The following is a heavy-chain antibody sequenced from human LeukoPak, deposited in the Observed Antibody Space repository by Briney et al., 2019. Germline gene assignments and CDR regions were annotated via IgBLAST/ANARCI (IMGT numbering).Heavy chain of an antibody. CDR3: ARAREYLAVDL. CDR1: GSTVSSYY. V-gene: IGHV3-66*02. CDR2: IYSAGNT. J-gene: IGHJ5*02. D-gene: IGHD2/OR15-2a*01. Sequence: GGSLRLSCAASGSTVSSYYMNWVRQAPGKGLEWVSVIYSAGNTYYADSVKGRFTISRDNSKNTLFLQMDSLRAEDTAVYYCARAREYLAVDLWGQGTQVTVSS.